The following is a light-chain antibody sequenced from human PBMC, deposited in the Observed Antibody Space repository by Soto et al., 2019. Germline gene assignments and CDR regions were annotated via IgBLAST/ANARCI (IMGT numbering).Light chain of an antibody. CDR3: QQTYASPLT. V-gene: IGKV1-39*01. CDR2: GAS. CDR1: QRISKY. J-gene: IGKJ4*01. Sequence: DIELTQSPSSLSASVGDRVTITCRASQRISKYVSWYQQKPWKAPKLLIYGASSLLSGVPSRFSGGGSGTDFTLTVSSLQPEDFATYFCQQTYASPLTFGGGTKVDIK.